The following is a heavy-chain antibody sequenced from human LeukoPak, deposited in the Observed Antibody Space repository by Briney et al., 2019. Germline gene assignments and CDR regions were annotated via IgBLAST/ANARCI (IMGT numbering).Heavy chain of an antibody. CDR2: IKHDGSDK. V-gene: IGHV3-7*01. CDR3: ARGGHRQKEF. J-gene: IGHJ4*02. Sequence: GGSLRLSCSASGFTFSNYWMTWVRQSPGKGLEWVAIIKHDGSDKYCVDSVKGRFTISRDNAKNSLYLQMSSLRAEDTAVYYCARGGHRQKEFWGQGTLVTVSS. D-gene: IGHD3-10*01. CDR1: GFTFSNYW.